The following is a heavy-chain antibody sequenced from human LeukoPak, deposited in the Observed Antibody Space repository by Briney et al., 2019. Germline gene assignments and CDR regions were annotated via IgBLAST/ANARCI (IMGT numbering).Heavy chain of an antibody. CDR3: ARHIIGSQWLVQQDYYGMDV. CDR1: GGSISSSSYY. D-gene: IGHD6-19*01. Sequence: PSETLSLTCTVSGGSISSSSYYWGWIRQPPGKGLEWIGSIYYSGSTYYNPSLKSRVTISVDTSKNQFSLKLSSVTAADTAVYYCARHIIGSQWLVQQDYYGMDVWGQGTTVTVSS. CDR2: IYYSGST. V-gene: IGHV4-39*01. J-gene: IGHJ6*02.